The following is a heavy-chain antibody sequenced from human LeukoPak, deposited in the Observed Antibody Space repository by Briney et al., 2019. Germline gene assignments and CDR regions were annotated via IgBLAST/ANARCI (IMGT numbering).Heavy chain of an antibody. Sequence: GGSLRLSCVASGFTFSSYWMHWVRQAPGKGLVCVSRINSDGSSTSYADSVKGRFTISRDNSKNTLYLQMNSLRAEDTAVYYCAKERYYYDRSGTPDYWGQGTLVTVSS. D-gene: IGHD3-22*01. CDR3: AKERYYYDRSGTPDY. CDR1: GFTFSSYW. CDR2: INSDGSST. J-gene: IGHJ4*02. V-gene: IGHV3-74*01.